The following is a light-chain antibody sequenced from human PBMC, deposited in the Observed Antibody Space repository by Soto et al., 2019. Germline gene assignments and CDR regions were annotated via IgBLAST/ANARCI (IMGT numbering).Light chain of an antibody. V-gene: IGLV2-14*01. Sequence: QSVLTQPASVSGSPGQSITISCTGTSSDVGGYNYVSWFQQHPGKAPKLTMYDVSNRPSGVSSRFSGSKSGNTASLTISGLQAEDEADYYCSSYTSISTVVFGGGTKLTVL. CDR1: SSDVGGYNY. CDR3: SSYTSISTVV. CDR2: DVS. J-gene: IGLJ2*01.